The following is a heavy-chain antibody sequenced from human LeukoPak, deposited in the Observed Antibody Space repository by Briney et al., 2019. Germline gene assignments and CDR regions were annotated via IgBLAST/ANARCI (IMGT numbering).Heavy chain of an antibody. CDR2: ISGSGGST. D-gene: IGHD6-19*01. Sequence: PGGSLRLSCAASGFTFSSYAMSWVRQAPGKGLEWVSAISGSGGSTYYADSVKGRFTISRDNSKNTLYLQMNSLRAHDTAVYYCAKSVAGTWSHYFDYWGQGTLVTVSS. J-gene: IGHJ4*02. CDR1: GFTFSSYA. V-gene: IGHV3-23*01. CDR3: AKSVAGTWSHYFDY.